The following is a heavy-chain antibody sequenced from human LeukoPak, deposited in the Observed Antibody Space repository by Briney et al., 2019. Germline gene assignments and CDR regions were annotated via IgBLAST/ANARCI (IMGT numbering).Heavy chain of an antibody. D-gene: IGHD3-10*01. CDR1: GYTFTSYA. J-gene: IGHJ4*02. CDR2: INAGNGNT. V-gene: IGHV1-3*03. CDR3: ARVCTYGSGSYYNCAIDY. Sequence: ASVKVSCKASGYTFTSYAMHWVRQAPGQRLEWMGWINAGNGNTKYSQEFQGRVTITADESTSTAYMEVSSLRSEDTAVYYCARVCTYGSGSYYNCAIDYWGQGTLVTVSS.